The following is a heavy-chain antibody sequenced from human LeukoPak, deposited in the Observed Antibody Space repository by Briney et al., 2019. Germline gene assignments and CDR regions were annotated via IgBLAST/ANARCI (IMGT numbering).Heavy chain of an antibody. CDR1: GFTFSSYG. D-gene: IGHD6-13*01. CDR3: AKDPSRGSWYYFDY. Sequence: GGSLRLSCAASGFTFSSYGMSWVRQAPGKGLEWVSAISGSGGSTYYADSVKGRFTISRDNSKNTLYLQMNSLRAEDTAVYYCAKDPSRGSWYYFDYWGQGTLVTVSS. V-gene: IGHV3-23*01. CDR2: ISGSGGST. J-gene: IGHJ4*02.